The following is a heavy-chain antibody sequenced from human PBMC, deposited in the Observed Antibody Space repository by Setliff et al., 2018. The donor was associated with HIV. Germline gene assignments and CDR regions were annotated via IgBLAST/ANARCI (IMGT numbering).Heavy chain of an antibody. V-gene: IGHV1-46*01. Sequence: ASVKVSCKASGYTFTSYYLHWVRQAPGQGLEWMGMINPSGGSASYAQKFQGRVTMSRGTSTSTVYMVLSSLRSEDTALYYCGTVRIAVPDDFDFWGQGTLVTVSS. CDR2: INPSGGSA. D-gene: IGHD6-19*01. CDR3: GTVRIAVPDDFDF. J-gene: IGHJ4*02. CDR1: GYTFTSYY.